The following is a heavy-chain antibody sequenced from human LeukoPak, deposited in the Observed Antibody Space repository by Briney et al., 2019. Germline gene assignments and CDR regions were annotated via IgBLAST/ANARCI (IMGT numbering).Heavy chain of an antibody. Sequence: GASVKVSCKASGYTFTGYYMHWVRQAPGQGPEWMGWINPNSGGTNYAQKFQGRVTMTRDTSISTAYMELSRLRSDDTAVYYCAREYCSGGSCYGLGYWGQGTLVTVSS. CDR2: INPNSGGT. V-gene: IGHV1-2*02. CDR3: AREYCSGGSCYGLGY. CDR1: GYTFTGYY. J-gene: IGHJ4*02. D-gene: IGHD2-15*01.